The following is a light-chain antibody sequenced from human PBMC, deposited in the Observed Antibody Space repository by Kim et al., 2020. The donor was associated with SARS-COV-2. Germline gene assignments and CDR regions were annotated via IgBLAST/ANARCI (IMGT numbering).Light chain of an antibody. Sequence: DFQMTQSPSSLSASVGDRVTITCRASRGISNYLAWYQQKPGKVPKLLIYAASTLQSGVPSRFSGSGSGTDFTLTISSLQPEDVATYYCQYYNSAFGGGTKVDIK. V-gene: IGKV1-27*01. CDR3: QYYNSA. CDR2: AAS. CDR1: RGISNY. J-gene: IGKJ4*01.